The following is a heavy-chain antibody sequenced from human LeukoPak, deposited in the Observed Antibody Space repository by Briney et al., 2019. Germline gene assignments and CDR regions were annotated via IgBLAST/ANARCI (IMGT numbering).Heavy chain of an antibody. J-gene: IGHJ5*02. CDR1: GGSISSSSYY. V-gene: IGHV4-39*07. Sequence: PSETLSLTCTVSGGSISSSSYYWGWIRQPPGKGLEWIGSIYYSGSTYYNPSLKSRVTISVDTSKNQFSLKLSSVTAADTAVYYCARVRNHDYGDYEAWGQGTLVTVSS. CDR2: IYYSGST. D-gene: IGHD4-17*01. CDR3: ARVRNHDYGDYEA.